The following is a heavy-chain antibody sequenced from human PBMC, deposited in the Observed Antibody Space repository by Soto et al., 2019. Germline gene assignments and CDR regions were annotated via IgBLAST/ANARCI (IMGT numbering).Heavy chain of an antibody. V-gene: IGHV2-5*01. Sequence: QITLKESGPPLVNPTQTLTLTCSFSGFSLTSSGVGVGWFRQPPGKALEWLGLIYWNDDDRYRASLHSRLTITKDTSKNQVVLTMTNMDPEDTATYYCAHRPGGSGFRYYFDYWGQGTLVTVSS. CDR1: GFSLTSSGVG. CDR2: IYWNDDD. CDR3: AHRPGGSGFRYYFDY. J-gene: IGHJ4*02. D-gene: IGHD6-19*01.